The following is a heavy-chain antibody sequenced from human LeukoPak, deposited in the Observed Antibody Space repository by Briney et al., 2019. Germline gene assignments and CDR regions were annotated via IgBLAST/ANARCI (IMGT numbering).Heavy chain of an antibody. CDR1: GFTFDDYA. CDR2: ISWNSGST. J-gene: IGHJ4*02. V-gene: IGHV3-23*01. Sequence: GGSLRLSCAASGFTFDDYAMHWVRQAPGKCLEWVSGISWNSGSTYYADSVKGRFAISRDNSKNTLYLQMNSLRAEDTAVYYCAKSPYYDFWSGYPIDYWGQGTMVTVSS. CDR3: AKSPYYDFWSGYPIDY. D-gene: IGHD3-3*01.